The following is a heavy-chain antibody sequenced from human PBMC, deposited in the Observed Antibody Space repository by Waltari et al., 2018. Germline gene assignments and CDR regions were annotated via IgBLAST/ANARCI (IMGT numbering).Heavy chain of an antibody. CDR1: GGSFSGYY. CDR3: ARGGRVGSGSYYGAYYYYYYGMDV. Sequence: QVQLQQWGAGLLKPSETLSLTCAVYGGSFSGYYWSWIRQPPGKGLEWIGEINHSGSTNYIPSLKSRGTISVDTSKNQFSRKLSSVTAADTAGYYCARGGRVGSGSYYGAYYYYYYGMDVWGQGTTVTVSS. CDR2: INHSGST. D-gene: IGHD3-10*01. J-gene: IGHJ6*02. V-gene: IGHV4-34*01.